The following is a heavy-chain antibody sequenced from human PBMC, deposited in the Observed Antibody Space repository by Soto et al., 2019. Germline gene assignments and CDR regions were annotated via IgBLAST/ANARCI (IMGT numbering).Heavy chain of an antibody. Sequence: LRLSCAASGFTFSSYGMHWVRQAPGKGLEWVAVMWYDGSNKYFADSVKGRFTISRDNSKNTLYLQMNSLRAEDTAVYYCARDRWEVYAFDIWGQGTMVTVSS. D-gene: IGHD1-26*01. CDR3: ARDRWEVYAFDI. V-gene: IGHV3-33*01. CDR1: GFTFSSYG. J-gene: IGHJ3*02. CDR2: MWYDGSNK.